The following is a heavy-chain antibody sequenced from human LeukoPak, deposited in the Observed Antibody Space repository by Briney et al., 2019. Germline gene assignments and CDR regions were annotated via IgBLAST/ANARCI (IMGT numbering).Heavy chain of an antibody. CDR2: INPNSGGT. CDR3: ARGGSWQQLDEPGAFDI. CDR1: GYTFTGYY. V-gene: IGHV1-2*04. Sequence: GASVKVSCKASGYTFTGYYMHWVRQAPGQGLEWMGWINPNSGGTNYAQKFQGWVTMTRDTSISTAYMELSRLRSDDTAVYYCARGGSWQQLDEPGAFDIWGQGTMVTVSS. D-gene: IGHD6-13*01. J-gene: IGHJ3*02.